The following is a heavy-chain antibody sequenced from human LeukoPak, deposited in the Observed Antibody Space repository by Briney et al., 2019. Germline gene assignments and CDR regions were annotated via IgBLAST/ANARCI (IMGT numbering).Heavy chain of an antibody. D-gene: IGHD6-13*01. CDR2: INHSGST. J-gene: IGHJ6*02. Sequence: SETLSLTCAVYGGSFSGYYWSWIRQPPGKGLEWIGEINHSGSTNYNPSLKSRVTISVDTSKNQFSLKLSSVTAADTAVYYCARVAAAGTYYYYYGMDVWGQGTTVTVPS. CDR1: GGSFSGYY. CDR3: ARVAAAGTYYYYYGMDV. V-gene: IGHV4-34*01.